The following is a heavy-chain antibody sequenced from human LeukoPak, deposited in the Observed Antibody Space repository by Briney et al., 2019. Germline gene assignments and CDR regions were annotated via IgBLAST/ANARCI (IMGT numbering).Heavy chain of an antibody. CDR1: GFTFSSYW. D-gene: IGHD3-22*01. Sequence: GGSLRLSRAASGFTFSSYWMHWVRQAPGKGLVWVSRINSDGSSTSYADSVKGRFTISRDNAKNTLYLQMNSLRAEDTAVYYCARDESSGYLHFDYWGQGTLVTVSS. CDR3: ARDESSGYLHFDY. CDR2: INSDGSST. V-gene: IGHV3-74*01. J-gene: IGHJ4*02.